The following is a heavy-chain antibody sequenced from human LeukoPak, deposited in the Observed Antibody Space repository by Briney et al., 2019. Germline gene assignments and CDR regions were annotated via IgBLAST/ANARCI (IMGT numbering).Heavy chain of an antibody. V-gene: IGHV3-23*01. J-gene: IGHJ4*02. CDR1: EFTFNRYA. CDR3: AKGWAIFGVVIPLDY. D-gene: IGHD3-3*01. CDR2: ISNNGGST. Sequence: GGSLRLSCAASEFTFNRYAMSWVRQAPGKGLEWVSAISNNGGSTFYADSVKGRFTISRDNSKNTLYLQMNSLRAEDTAVYYCAKGWAIFGVVIPLDYWGQGTLVTVSS.